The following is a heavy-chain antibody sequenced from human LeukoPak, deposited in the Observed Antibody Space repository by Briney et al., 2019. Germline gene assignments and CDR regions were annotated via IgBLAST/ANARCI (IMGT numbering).Heavy chain of an antibody. J-gene: IGHJ4*02. CDR3: ARVGSEQWLVYFDY. CDR2: ISYDGSNK. V-gene: IGHV3-30*03. Sequence: GGSLRLSCAASGFTFSSYGMHWVRQAPGKGLEWVAVISYDGSNKYYVDSVKGRFTISRDNAKNSLYLQMNSLRAEDTAVYYCARVGSEQWLVYFDYWGQGTLVTVSS. D-gene: IGHD6-19*01. CDR1: GFTFSSYG.